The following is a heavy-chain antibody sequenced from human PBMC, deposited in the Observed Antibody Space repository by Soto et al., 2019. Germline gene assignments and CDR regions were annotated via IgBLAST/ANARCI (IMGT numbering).Heavy chain of an antibody. Sequence: EVHLLESGGDLVQPGGSLRLSCEASAFIFSDYAMTWVRQAPGKGLEGVATISRDAANTHYADSVKGRFTISIDKSKNTLYLQMSSLRGEDTALYDWAKDPSTGYADHWGQGTLVTVSS. CDR2: ISRDAANT. J-gene: IGHJ4*02. CDR3: AKDPSTGYADH. D-gene: IGHD3-9*01. CDR1: AFIFSDYA. V-gene: IGHV3-23*01.